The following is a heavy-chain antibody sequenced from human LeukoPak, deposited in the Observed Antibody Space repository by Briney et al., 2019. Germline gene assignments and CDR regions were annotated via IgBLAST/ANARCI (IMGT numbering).Heavy chain of an antibody. Sequence: GSLRLSCAASGFTFTNYWMNWVRQAPGKGLEWVANLKQDGSEKNYVDSVKGRFTISRDNAKNSLYLQMNSLRVEDTAVYYCARQNSGNYYGSPDGFDIWGQGTMVTVSS. J-gene: IGHJ3*02. V-gene: IGHV3-7*01. CDR3: ARQNSGNYYGSPDGFDI. CDR2: LKQDGSEK. CDR1: GFTFTNYW. D-gene: IGHD1-26*01.